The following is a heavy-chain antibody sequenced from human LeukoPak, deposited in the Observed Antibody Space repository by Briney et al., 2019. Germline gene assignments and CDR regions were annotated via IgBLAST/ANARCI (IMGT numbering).Heavy chain of an antibody. CDR2: IYHSGST. CDR1: GGSISSYY. V-gene: IGHV4-59*04. D-gene: IGHD3-22*01. Sequence: SETLSLTCTVSGGSISSYYWSWIRQPPGKGLEWIGSIYHSGSTYYNPSLKSRVTISVDTSKNQFSLKLSSVTAADTAVYYCAGYYDSSGYSPNWYFDLWGRGTLVTVSS. J-gene: IGHJ2*01. CDR3: AGYYDSSGYSPNWYFDL.